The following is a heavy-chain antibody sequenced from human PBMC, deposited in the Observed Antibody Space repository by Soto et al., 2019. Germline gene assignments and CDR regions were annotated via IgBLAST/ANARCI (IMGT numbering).Heavy chain of an antibody. V-gene: IGHV3-21*01. CDR3: ARDEDSKVGYYYYGMDV. J-gene: IGHJ6*02. CDR2: ISSSSSYI. D-gene: IGHD1-26*01. CDR1: GFTFSSYS. Sequence: GGSLRLSCAASGFTFSSYSMNWVRQAPGKGLGWVSSISSSSSYIYYADSVKGRLTISRDNAKNSLYLQMNSLRAEDTAVYYCARDEDSKVGYYYYGMDVWGQGTTVTVSS.